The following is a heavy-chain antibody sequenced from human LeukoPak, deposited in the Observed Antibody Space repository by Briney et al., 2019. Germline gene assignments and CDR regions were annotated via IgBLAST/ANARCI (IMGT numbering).Heavy chain of an antibody. V-gene: IGHV3-23*01. CDR2: ISGSGGST. J-gene: IGHJ5*02. Sequence: PGGSRRLSCAASGFTFSSYAMSWVRQAPGKGLEWVSAISGSGGSTYYAYSVKGRFTISRDNSKNTLYLQMNSLRAEDTAVYYCAKGRTYSNYYWFDPWGQGTLVTVSS. CDR3: AKGRTYSNYYWFDP. D-gene: IGHD4-11*01. CDR1: GFTFSSYA.